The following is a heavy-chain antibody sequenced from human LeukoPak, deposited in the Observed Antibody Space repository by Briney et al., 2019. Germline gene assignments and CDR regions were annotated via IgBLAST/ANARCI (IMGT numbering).Heavy chain of an antibody. CDR2: IWYDGSNK. J-gene: IGHJ4*02. CDR1: GFTFSSYG. Sequence: PGGSLRLSCAASGFTFSSYGMHWVRQAPGKGLEWVAVIWYDGSNKYYADSVKGRFTISRDNSKNTLYLQMNSLRAEDTAVYYCARAGPPTVATLDYWGQGTLVIVSS. V-gene: IGHV3-33*01. D-gene: IGHD4-17*01. CDR3: ARAGPPTVATLDY.